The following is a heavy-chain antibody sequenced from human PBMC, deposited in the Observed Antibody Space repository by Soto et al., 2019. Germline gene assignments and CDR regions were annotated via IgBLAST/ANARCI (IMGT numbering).Heavy chain of an antibody. CDR2: INHGGST. Sequence: SETLSLTCAVYGGSFSGYYWSWIRQPPGKGLDWIGEINHGGSTNYNPSLKSRVTISIDTPKNQFSLKLSSVTAADTAVYYCASGGQTIIPKDWGQGTLVTVS. D-gene: IGHD5-12*01. CDR3: ASGGQTIIPKD. CDR1: GGSFSGYY. V-gene: IGHV4-34*01. J-gene: IGHJ4*02.